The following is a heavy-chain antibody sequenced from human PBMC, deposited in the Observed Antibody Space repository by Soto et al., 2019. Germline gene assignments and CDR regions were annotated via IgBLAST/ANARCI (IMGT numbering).Heavy chain of an antibody. CDR3: ARVGSRDAYNYVLDQ. CDR1: GRIFRSFP. CDR2: VISASGSV. D-gene: IGHD5-18*01. J-gene: IGHJ1*01. Sequence: HVQVVQSGAEVKKPGSSVKISCKASGRIFRSFPTSWVRQVPGQGLEWMGGVISASGSVTYAPKFQGRVTMTAVNSAGIGYMELTSLTSEDTAIYYCARVGSRDAYNYVLDQWGPGTMVTVSS. V-gene: IGHV1-69*06.